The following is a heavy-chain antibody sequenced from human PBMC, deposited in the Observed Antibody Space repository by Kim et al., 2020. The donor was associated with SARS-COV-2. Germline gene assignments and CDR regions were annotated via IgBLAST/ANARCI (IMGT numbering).Heavy chain of an antibody. Sequence: DSLKGRYTIPRDNAKNSLYLQMNSRRAADTAVYYCARDRSWPGSSYYFDYWGQGTLVTVSS. D-gene: IGHD6-6*01. V-gene: IGHV3-11*01. J-gene: IGHJ4*02. CDR3: ARDRSWPGSSYYFDY.